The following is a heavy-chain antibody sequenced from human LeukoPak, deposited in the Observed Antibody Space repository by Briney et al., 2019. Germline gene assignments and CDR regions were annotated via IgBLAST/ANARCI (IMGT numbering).Heavy chain of an antibody. CDR1: GFTFSSYG. CDR3: AKGTSVGPSFFDY. D-gene: IGHD3-16*01. CDR2: ISGSGVST. V-gene: IGHV3-23*01. J-gene: IGHJ4*02. Sequence: GGSLRLSCAASGFTFSSYGMSWVRQAPGKGLEWVSAISGSGVSTYYADSVKGRFTISRDNFKNTLYLQMNSLRAEDTAVYYCAKGTSVGPSFFDYWGQGTLVTVSS.